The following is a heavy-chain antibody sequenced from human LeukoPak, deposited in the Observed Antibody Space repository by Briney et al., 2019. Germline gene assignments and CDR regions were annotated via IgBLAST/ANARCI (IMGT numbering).Heavy chain of an antibody. D-gene: IGHD2-21*01. J-gene: IGHJ6*02. CDR2: IYPGDSDT. Sequence: GESLKISCKGSGYSFTSYWIGWVRQMPGKGLEWMGIIYPGDSDTRYSPSFQGQVTISADKSISTAYLQWSSLKASDTAVYYCARHYGGGEYYYGMDVWGQGTTVTVAS. CDR1: GYSFTSYW. V-gene: IGHV5-51*01. CDR3: ARHYGGGEYYYGMDV.